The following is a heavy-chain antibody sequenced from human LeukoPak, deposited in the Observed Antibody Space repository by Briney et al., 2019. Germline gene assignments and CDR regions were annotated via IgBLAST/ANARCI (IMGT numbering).Heavy chain of an antibody. J-gene: IGHJ6*02. CDR2: IYYSGST. D-gene: IGHD4-11*01. V-gene: IGHV4-31*03. CDR3: ARDRNYRARYREMDV. Sequence: SQTLSLTCTVSGGSISSGGYYWSWIRQHPGKGLEWIGYIYYSGSTYYNPSLKSRVTISVDTSKNQFSLKLSSVTAADTAVYYCARDRNYRARYREMDVWGQGTTVTVSS. CDR1: GGSISSGGYY.